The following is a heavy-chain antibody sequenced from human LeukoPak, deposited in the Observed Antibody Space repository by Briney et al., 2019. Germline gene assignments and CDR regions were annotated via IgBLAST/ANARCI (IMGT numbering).Heavy chain of an antibody. J-gene: IGHJ4*02. D-gene: IGHD2-15*01. CDR1: GGSIGSYY. Sequence: PSETLSLTCTVSGGSIGSYYWSWIRQPPGKGLEWIGYIYYSGSTNYNPSLKSRVTISVDTSKNQFSLKLSSVTAADTAVYYCARTDCSGGSCYLYYFDYWGQGTLVTVSS. CDR3: ARTDCSGGSCYLYYFDY. CDR2: IYYSGST. V-gene: IGHV4-59*08.